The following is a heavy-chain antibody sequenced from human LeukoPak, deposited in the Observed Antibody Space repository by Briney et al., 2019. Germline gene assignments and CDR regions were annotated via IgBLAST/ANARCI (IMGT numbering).Heavy chain of an antibody. CDR3: ARDASVVVAARAFDI. CDR2: ITSSGNTK. J-gene: IGHJ3*02. D-gene: IGHD2-15*01. Sequence: PGGSLRLSCAASGFTFDGYYMGWLRQAPGKGPEWVSHITSSGNTKFYADSLKGRFTISRDNANALLYLQMNSLRPEDTAVYYCARDASVVVAARAFDIWGQGTVVTVSS. CDR1: GFTFDGYY. V-gene: IGHV3-11*04.